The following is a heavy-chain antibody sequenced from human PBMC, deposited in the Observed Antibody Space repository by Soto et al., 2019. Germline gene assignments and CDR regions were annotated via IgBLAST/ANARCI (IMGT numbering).Heavy chain of an antibody. V-gene: IGHV1-69*01. J-gene: IGHJ6*02. CDR1: GGTFSSYA. CDR2: IIPIFGTA. Sequence: QVQLVQSGAEVKKPGSSVKVSCKASGGTFSSYAISWVRQAPGQGLEWMGGIIPIFGTANYAQKFQGRVTITADESTSTAYMELSSLRSEDTAVYYCAREEGGYYGSGSYNYYYGMDVWGQGTTVTVSS. CDR3: AREEGGYYGSGSYNYYYGMDV. D-gene: IGHD3-10*01.